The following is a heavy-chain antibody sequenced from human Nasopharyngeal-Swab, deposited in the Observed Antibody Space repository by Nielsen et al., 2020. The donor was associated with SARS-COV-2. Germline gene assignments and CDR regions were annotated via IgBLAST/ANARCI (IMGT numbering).Heavy chain of an antibody. Sequence: WVRQAPGQGLEWTGIINPSGGSTSYAQKFQGRVTMTRDTSTSTVYMELSSLRSEDTAVYYCARDRDCSSTSCYRGIDIWGQGTMVTVSS. V-gene: IGHV1-46*01. J-gene: IGHJ3*02. CDR3: ARDRDCSSTSCYRGIDI. CDR2: INPSGGST. D-gene: IGHD2-2*01.